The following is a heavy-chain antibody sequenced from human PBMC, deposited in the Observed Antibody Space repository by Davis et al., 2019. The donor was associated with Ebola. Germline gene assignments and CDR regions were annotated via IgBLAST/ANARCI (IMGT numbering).Heavy chain of an antibody. Sequence: GESLKISCAASGFTFSSYGLHWVRQAPGQGLEWVAVTRYDGSNKYYADSVKRRFPTSRDNTKNTLDLQMNSLRADDTAVYYGAKDGALAAPFDYWGQGTLVTVSS. CDR1: GFTFSSYG. V-gene: IGHV3-30*02. CDR3: AKDGALAAPFDY. J-gene: IGHJ4*02. D-gene: IGHD1-26*01. CDR2: TRYDGSNK.